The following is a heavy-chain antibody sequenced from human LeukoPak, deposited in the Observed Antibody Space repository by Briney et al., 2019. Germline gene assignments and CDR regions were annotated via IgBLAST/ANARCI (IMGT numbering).Heavy chain of an antibody. V-gene: IGHV1-2*04. CDR2: INPNSGGT. D-gene: IGHD3-9*01. Sequence: ASVKVSCKASGYTFTGYYMHWVRQAPGQGLEWMGWINPNSGGTNYAQKFQGWVTMTRDTSISTAYMELSRLRSDDTAVYYCARDPAAVRVGHFDWLSPISLDGMDVWGQGTTVTVSS. CDR3: ARDPAAVRVGHFDWLSPISLDGMDV. CDR1: GYTFTGYY. J-gene: IGHJ6*02.